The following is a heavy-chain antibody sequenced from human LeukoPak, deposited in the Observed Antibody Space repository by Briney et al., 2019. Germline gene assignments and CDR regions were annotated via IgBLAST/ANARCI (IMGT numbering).Heavy chain of an antibody. Sequence: PGRSLRLSCAASGFTFSSYGMHWVRQAPGKGLEWVAVISYDGSNKYYADSVKGRFTISRDNSKNTLYLQMNSLRAEDTAVYYRAKARAGSFVDWGQGTLVTVSS. CDR3: AKARAGSFVD. D-gene: IGHD6-19*01. CDR1: GFTFSSYG. J-gene: IGHJ4*02. V-gene: IGHV3-30*18. CDR2: ISYDGSNK.